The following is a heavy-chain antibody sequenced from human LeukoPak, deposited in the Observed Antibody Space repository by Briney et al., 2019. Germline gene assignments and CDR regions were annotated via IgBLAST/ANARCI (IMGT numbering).Heavy chain of an antibody. V-gene: IGHV3-48*04. D-gene: IGHD3-10*01. CDR2: ISSSSSTI. CDR1: GFTFSSYS. Sequence: GGSLRLSCAASGFTFSSYSMNWVRQAPGKGLEWVSSISSSSSTIYYADSVKGRFTISRDNAKNSLYLQMNSLRAEDTAVYYCALWGIQYGSGSPLYYYYGMDVWGQGTTVTVSS. J-gene: IGHJ6*02. CDR3: ALWGIQYGSGSPLYYYYGMDV.